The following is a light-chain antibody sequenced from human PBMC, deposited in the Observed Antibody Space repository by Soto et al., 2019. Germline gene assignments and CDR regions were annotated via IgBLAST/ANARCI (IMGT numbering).Light chain of an antibody. CDR1: QRVRRT. CDR3: QQYNNWPWT. Sequence: EIVMTQSPATLSVSPGEGATSSSRASQRVRRTLAGYRQNPGQAPGPSFYGASTRATGIPARFSGSGSGTEFTLTISSLQSEDFAVYYCQQYNNWPWTFGQGTKVEIK. V-gene: IGKV3-15*01. CDR2: GAS. J-gene: IGKJ1*01.